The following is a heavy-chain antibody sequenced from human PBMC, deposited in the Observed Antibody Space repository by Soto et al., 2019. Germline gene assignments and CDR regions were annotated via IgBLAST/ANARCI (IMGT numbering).Heavy chain of an antibody. CDR1: GFTFSSYA. V-gene: IGHV3-23*01. CDR2: ISGSGGST. CDR3: AKDHRYCSGGSCYSDY. J-gene: IGHJ4*02. D-gene: IGHD2-15*01. Sequence: EVPLLESGGGLVQPGGSLRLSCAASGFTFSSYAMSWVRQAPGKGLEWVSAISGSGGSTYYADSVKGRFTISRDNSKNTLCLQMNSLRAEDTAVYYCAKDHRYCSGGSCYSDYWGQGTLVTVSS.